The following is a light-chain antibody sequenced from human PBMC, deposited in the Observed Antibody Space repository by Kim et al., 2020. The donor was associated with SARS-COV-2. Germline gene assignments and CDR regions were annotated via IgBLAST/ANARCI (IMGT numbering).Light chain of an antibody. CDR2: LGS. CDR3: MQTLQTPWT. V-gene: IGKV2-28*01. Sequence: DIVMTQSPLSLPVTPGEPASMSCRSSQSLLHSDGYNYLAWYLQKPGQSPQLLIYLGSTRASGVPDRFSGSGSGTDFTLQITRLEAEDVGVYYCMQTLQTPWTFGQGTKVDIK. CDR1: QSLLHSDGYNY. J-gene: IGKJ1*01.